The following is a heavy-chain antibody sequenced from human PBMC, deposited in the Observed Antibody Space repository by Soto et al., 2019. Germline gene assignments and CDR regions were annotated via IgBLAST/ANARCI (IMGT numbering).Heavy chain of an antibody. J-gene: IGHJ5*02. D-gene: IGHD3-9*01. Sequence: QVQLVQSGAEVKKPGASVKVSCKASGYTFTSYGISWVRQAPGQGLEWMGWISAYNGNTNYAQKLQGRVTMTTDTSTSTAYMELRSLRSDDTAVYYCARVITPGYDILTGLINSWFDPWGQGTLVTVSS. CDR2: ISAYNGNT. CDR1: GYTFTSYG. CDR3: ARVITPGYDILTGLINSWFDP. V-gene: IGHV1-18*01.